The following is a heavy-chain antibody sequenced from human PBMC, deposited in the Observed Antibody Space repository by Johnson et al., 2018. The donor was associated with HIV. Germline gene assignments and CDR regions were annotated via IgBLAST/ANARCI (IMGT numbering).Heavy chain of an antibody. CDR3: TIPYYYDSGGYQ. Sequence: VQLVESGGGLVQPGGSLRLSCAASGFTFSSYAMHWVRQAPGKGLEYVSAISSNGGSTYYAASVKGRFTISRDNSKNTLYLQMDSLRAEDMAVYYCTIPYYYDSGGYQWGQGTMVTVSS. CDR1: GFTFSSYA. V-gene: IGHV3-64*07. CDR2: ISSNGGST. J-gene: IGHJ3*01. D-gene: IGHD3-22*01.